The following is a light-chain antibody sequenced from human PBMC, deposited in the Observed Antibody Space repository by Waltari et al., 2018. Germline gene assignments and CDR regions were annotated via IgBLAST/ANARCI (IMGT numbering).Light chain of an antibody. V-gene: IGKV3-11*01. CDR1: QSVSTY. CDR2: DAS. J-gene: IGKJ5*01. CDR3: HQRSNWPPA. Sequence: EVVLTQSPATLSLSAGERATLSCRASQSVSTYLAWYQQKPGQAPRLLIYDASYRATCIPARFSARGAGTDFTPTIRSLEPEDFAVYYCHQRSNWPPAFGQGTRLENK.